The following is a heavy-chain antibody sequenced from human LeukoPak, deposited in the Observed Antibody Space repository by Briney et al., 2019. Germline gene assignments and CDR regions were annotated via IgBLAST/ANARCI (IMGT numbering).Heavy chain of an antibody. D-gene: IGHD6-19*01. J-gene: IGHJ4*02. CDR3: AKTPYSSGRSPFDY. CDR1: GFTFSSYW. Sequence: GGSLRLSCAASGFTFSSYWMSWVRQAPGKGLEWVSSISWNSDFIDYADSVKGRFTVSRDNAKTSLYLQMNSVRDEDTAFYYCAKTPYSSGRSPFDYWGQGTLVTVSS. V-gene: IGHV3-9*01. CDR2: ISWNSDFI.